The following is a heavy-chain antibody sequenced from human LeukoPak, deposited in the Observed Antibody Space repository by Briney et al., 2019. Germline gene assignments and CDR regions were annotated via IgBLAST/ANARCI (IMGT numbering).Heavy chain of an antibody. CDR1: GFTFSSYA. CDR3: AKDRGYSYGYWLDY. V-gene: IGHV3-30-3*01. CDR2: ISYDGSNK. D-gene: IGHD5-18*01. Sequence: PGGSLRLSCAASGFTFSSYAMHWVRQAPGKGLEWVAVISYDGSNKYYADSVKGRFTISRDNSKNTLYLQMNSLRAEDTAVYYCAKDRGYSYGYWLDYWGQGTLVTVSS. J-gene: IGHJ4*02.